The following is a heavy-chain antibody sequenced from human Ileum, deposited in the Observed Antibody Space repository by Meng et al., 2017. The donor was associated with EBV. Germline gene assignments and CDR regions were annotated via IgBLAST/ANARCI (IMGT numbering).Heavy chain of an antibody. V-gene: IGHV2-5*02. CDR2: IYWDDDK. Sequence: QITLKESGPTLVKPXXXXRXTCTFSGFSLSTSGVGVGWIRQPPGKALEWLALIYWDDDKRYSPSLKNRLTITKDTSKNQVVLTLTNIDPVDTATYYCAHRHRLRDFDYWGQGTLGTVSS. D-gene: IGHD4-17*01. CDR3: AHRHRLRDFDY. J-gene: IGHJ4*02. CDR1: GFSLSTSGVG.